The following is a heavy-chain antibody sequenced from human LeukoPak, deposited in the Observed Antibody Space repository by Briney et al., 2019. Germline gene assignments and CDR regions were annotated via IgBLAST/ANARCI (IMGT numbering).Heavy chain of an antibody. J-gene: IGHJ4*02. V-gene: IGHV4-34*01. Sequence: SETLSLTCAVYGGSFSDYYWSWIRQPPGKGLEWIGEINHSGSTNYNPSLKSRVTISVDTSKNQFSLKLSSVTAADTAVYYCARGRTGTTTFDYWGQGTLVTVSS. D-gene: IGHD2-2*01. CDR3: ARGRTGTTTFDY. CDR2: INHSGST. CDR1: GGSFSDYY.